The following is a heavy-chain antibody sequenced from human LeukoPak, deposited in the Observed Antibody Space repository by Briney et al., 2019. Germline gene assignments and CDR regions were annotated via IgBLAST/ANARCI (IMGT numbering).Heavy chain of an antibody. CDR3: ARQTGTPLPSIFDY. J-gene: IGHJ4*02. Sequence: GGSLRLFCAASGFTFSSYGMHGVRQAPGKGLEWVAFIRYDGSNKYYADSVKGRFTLSRDNSKHTLYLKLNSLRAEDTAVYYCARQTGTPLPSIFDYWGQGTLVTVSS. D-gene: IGHD1-1*01. V-gene: IGHV3-30*02. CDR1: GFTFSSYG. CDR2: IRYDGSNK.